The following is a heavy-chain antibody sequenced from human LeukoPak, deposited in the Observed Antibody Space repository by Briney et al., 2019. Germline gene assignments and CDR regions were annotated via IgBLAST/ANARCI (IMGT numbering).Heavy chain of an antibody. J-gene: IGHJ6*02. Sequence: GGSLRLSCAASGFTVSSNYMSWVRQAPGKGLEWVSVISSGGSTYYADSVKGRFIISRDNSKNTLYLQINSLRVEDTAIYYCARSSNWPYGMDVWGQGTTVTVSS. D-gene: IGHD1-1*01. V-gene: IGHV3-53*01. CDR3: ARSSNWPYGMDV. CDR2: ISSGGST. CDR1: GFTVSSNY.